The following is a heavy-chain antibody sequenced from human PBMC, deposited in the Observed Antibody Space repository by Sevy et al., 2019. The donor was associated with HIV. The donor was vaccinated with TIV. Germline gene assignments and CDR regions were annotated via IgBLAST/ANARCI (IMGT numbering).Heavy chain of an antibody. CDR1: GFTFSSYG. D-gene: IGHD6-19*01. CDR2: ISYDGSNK. J-gene: IGHJ4*02. Sequence: GGSLRLSCAASGFTFSSYGMHWVRQAPGKGLEWVAVISYDGSNKYYADSVKGRFTISRDNSKNTLYLQMNSLRAEDTAVYYCAKAQGGSGWSHHDYWGQGTLVTVSS. V-gene: IGHV3-30*18. CDR3: AKAQGGSGWSHHDY.